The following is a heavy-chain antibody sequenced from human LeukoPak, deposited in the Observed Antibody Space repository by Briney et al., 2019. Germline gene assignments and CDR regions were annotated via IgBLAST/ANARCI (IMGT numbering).Heavy chain of an antibody. D-gene: IGHD4-17*01. J-gene: IGHJ4*02. CDR3: GKAGPRKDYEVDY. CDR2: ITGSCGST. Sequence: GGPLRLSCAASGFTISSYTMRVLHQAPGRGVEWVLVITGSCGSTYYAYSVKGRSTISRDNSKNTLYLQMNSQRAEDTALYYCGKAGPRKDYEVDYWGQGTLVTVSS. V-gene: IGHV3-23*01. CDR1: GFTISSYT.